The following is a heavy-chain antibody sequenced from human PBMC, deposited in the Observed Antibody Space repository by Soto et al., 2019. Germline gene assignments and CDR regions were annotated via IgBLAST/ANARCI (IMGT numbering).Heavy chain of an antibody. D-gene: IGHD3-10*01. CDR3: ARERGMGRGKVRTEGRDFDY. Sequence: QVQLVQSGAEVKKPGASVKVSCKASGYTFTGYYMHWVRQAPGQGLEWMGWINPNSGGTNYAQKFQGGDTMNRETSNSTAYMERGRLRSDDTAVYYCARERGMGRGKVRTEGRDFDYWGQGTLVTVSS. J-gene: IGHJ4*02. CDR2: INPNSGGT. V-gene: IGHV1-2*02. CDR1: GYTFTGYY.